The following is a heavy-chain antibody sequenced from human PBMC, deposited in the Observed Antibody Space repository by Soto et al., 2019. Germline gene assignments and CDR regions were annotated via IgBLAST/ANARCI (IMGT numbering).Heavy chain of an antibody. Sequence: PGGSLRLSCAASGFTFSFYSMNWVRQAPGKGLEWVSSISSSSNYIYYADSVKGRFTISRDNAKNSLYLQMNSLRAEDTAVYYCAVGYCSSPSCRNGMYVWGQGTTVTVSS. CDR2: ISSSSNYI. D-gene: IGHD2-2*03. CDR3: AVGYCSSPSCRNGMYV. J-gene: IGHJ6*02. CDR1: GFTFSFYS. V-gene: IGHV3-21*01.